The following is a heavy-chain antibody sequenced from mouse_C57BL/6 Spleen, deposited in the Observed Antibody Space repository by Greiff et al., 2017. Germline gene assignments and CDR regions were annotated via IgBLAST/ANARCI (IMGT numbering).Heavy chain of an antibody. CDR1: GYSITSGYY. J-gene: IGHJ2*01. Sequence: EVQLQQSGPGLVKPSQSLSLTCSVTGYSITSGYYWNWIRQFPGNKLEWMGYISYDGSNNYNPSLKNRISITRETSKKQFFLKLNSVTTEDTATYYCASWEYGLDYWGQGTTLTVSS. CDR3: ASWEYGLDY. V-gene: IGHV3-6*01. D-gene: IGHD1-1*02. CDR2: ISYDGSN.